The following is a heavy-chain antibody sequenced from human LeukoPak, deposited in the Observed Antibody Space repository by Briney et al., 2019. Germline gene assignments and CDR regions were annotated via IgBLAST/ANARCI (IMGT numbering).Heavy chain of an antibody. CDR1: GGSISRSSYY. Sequence: PSETLSLTFTVSGGSISRSSYYWGWIRQPPGRGLEWLGGVHYDGFSYYNPALKRRVTISLDTSRTQFSLKLNSVTAADTAVYHCVKSGYDDTVLPIYFDSWGQGTPVTVSS. V-gene: IGHV4-39*01. CDR2: VHYDGFS. J-gene: IGHJ4*02. CDR3: VKSGYDDTVLPIYFDS. D-gene: IGHD5-18*01.